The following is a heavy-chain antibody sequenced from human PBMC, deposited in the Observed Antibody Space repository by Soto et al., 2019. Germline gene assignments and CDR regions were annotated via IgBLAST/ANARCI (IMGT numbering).Heavy chain of an antibody. D-gene: IGHD3-16*02. CDR1: GYTFTSYG. CDR2: ISAYNGNT. J-gene: IGHJ4*02. Sequence: ASVKVSCKASGYTFTSYGISWVRQAPGQGLEWMGWISAYNGNTNYAQKLQGRVTMTTDTSTSTAYMELRSLRSDDTAVYYCARDFTFGGVIVTTYYFDYWGQGTLVTVSS. V-gene: IGHV1-18*01. CDR3: ARDFTFGGVIVTTYYFDY.